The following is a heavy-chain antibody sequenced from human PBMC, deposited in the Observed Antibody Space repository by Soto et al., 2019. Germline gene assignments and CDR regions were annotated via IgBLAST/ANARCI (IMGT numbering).Heavy chain of an antibody. CDR3: ARRYYSSGRPRTTDY. CDR1: GDSISSGSYN. CDR2: IYYSGST. V-gene: IGHV4-39*01. J-gene: IGHJ4*02. D-gene: IGHD3-10*01. Sequence: ASETLSLTCTVSGDSISSGSYNWGWIRQPPGKGLEWIGSIYYSGSTYYNPSLKSRVTISVDTPKNQFSLNLTSVTAADTAVYYCARRYYSSGRPRTTDYWGQGTLVTVSS.